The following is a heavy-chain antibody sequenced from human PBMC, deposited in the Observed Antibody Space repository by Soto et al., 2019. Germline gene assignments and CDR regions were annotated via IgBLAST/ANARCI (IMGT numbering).Heavy chain of an antibody. CDR2: IYYSGST. Sequence: SETLSLTCTVSGGSISSGGYYWSWIRQHPGKGLEWIGYIYYSGSTYYNPSLKSRVTISLDTSKNQFSLKLSSVTAADTAVYYCARDPSYGGNSGYFDYWGQGTLVTVSS. CDR1: GGSISSGGYY. D-gene: IGHD4-17*01. V-gene: IGHV4-31*03. J-gene: IGHJ4*02. CDR3: ARDPSYGGNSGYFDY.